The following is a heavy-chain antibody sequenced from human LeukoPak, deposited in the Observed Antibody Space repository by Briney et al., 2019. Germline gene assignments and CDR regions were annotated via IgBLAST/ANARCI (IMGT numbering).Heavy chain of an antibody. V-gene: IGHV1-3*03. Sequence: ASVKVSCKTSGYIFIGYYMHWVRQAPGQGLEWMGWVNADNSNTKYSQEFQGRVTITRDTSASTAYMDLNSLRSEDMAVYYCAVGDYYYDTRFDYWGQGTLVTVSS. CDR2: VNADNSNT. CDR1: GYIFIGYY. D-gene: IGHD3-22*01. J-gene: IGHJ4*02. CDR3: AVGDYYYDTRFDY.